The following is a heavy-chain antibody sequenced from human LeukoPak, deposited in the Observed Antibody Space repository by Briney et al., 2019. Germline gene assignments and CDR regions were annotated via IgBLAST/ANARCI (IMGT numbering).Heavy chain of an antibody. CDR1: GGSFSGYY. CDR3: ARERGSYHYYYYMDV. J-gene: IGHJ6*03. V-gene: IGHV4-34*01. Sequence: PSETLSLTCAVYGGSFSGYYWSWIRQPPGKGLEWIGYIYHSGSTYYNPSLKSRVTISVDRSKNQFSLKLSSVTAADTAVYYCARERGSYHYYYYMDVWGKGTTVTVSS. D-gene: IGHD3-10*01. CDR2: IYHSGST.